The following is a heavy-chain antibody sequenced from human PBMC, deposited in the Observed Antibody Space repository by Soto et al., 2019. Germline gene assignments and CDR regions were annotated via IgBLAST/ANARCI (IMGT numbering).Heavy chain of an antibody. V-gene: IGHV4-61*01. CDR1: GGSVSSGSYY. D-gene: IGHD6-6*01. CDR2: IYYSGST. J-gene: IGHJ5*02. Sequence: PSETLSLTCTVSGGSVSSGSYYWSWIRQPPGKGLEWIGYIYYSGSTNYNPSLKSRVTISVDTSKNQFSLKLSSVTAADTAVYYCARDGNEYSSSSGLRVGWFDPRGQRTPVTVPS. CDR3: ARDGNEYSSSSGLRVGWFDP.